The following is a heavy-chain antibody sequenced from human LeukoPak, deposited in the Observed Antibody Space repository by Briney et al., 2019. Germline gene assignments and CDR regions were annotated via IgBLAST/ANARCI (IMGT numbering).Heavy chain of an antibody. CDR1: GYTFTSYD. CDR2: MNPNSGNT. V-gene: IGHV1-8*01. Sequence: ASVKVSCKASGYTFTSYDINWVRQATGQGLEWMGWMNPNSGNTGYAQKFQGRVTMTRNTSISTAYMELSSLRSEDTAVYYCARGMGYSYGHYYYYMDVWGKGTTVTISS. J-gene: IGHJ6*03. CDR3: ARGMGYSYGHYYYYMDV. D-gene: IGHD5-18*01.